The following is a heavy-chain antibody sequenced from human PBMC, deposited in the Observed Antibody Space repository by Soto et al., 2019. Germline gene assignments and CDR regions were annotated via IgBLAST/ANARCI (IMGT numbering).Heavy chain of an antibody. J-gene: IGHJ5*02. CDR1: GFTVSSNY. D-gene: IGHD2-21*01. V-gene: IGHV3-53*04. CDR2: IYSGGST. CDR3: ARECGGYDIRFDP. Sequence: EVQLVESGGGLVQPGGSLRLSCAASGFTVSSNYMSWVRQAPGKGLEWVSVIYSGGSTYYAGTVKGRFTISGHNSKNTLYLQINSLIAEDTAVYYGARECGGYDIRFDPWGQGTLVTVSS.